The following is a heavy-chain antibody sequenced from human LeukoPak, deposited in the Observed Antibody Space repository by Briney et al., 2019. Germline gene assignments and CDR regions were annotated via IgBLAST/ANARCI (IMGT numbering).Heavy chain of an antibody. Sequence: ASVKVSCKASGYTFTSYDINWVRQATGQGLEWMGWMNPNSGNTGYAQKFQGRVTITRNTSISTAYMELSSLRSEDTAVYYCARFSPAYYYGSGSYIDYWGQGTLVTVSS. D-gene: IGHD3-10*01. J-gene: IGHJ4*02. CDR3: ARFSPAYYYGSGSYIDY. CDR2: MNPNSGNT. CDR1: GYTFTSYD. V-gene: IGHV1-8*03.